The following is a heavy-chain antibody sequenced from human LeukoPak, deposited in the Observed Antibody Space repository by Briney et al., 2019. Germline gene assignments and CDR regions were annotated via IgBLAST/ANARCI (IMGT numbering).Heavy chain of an antibody. CDR3: ARVQGYCSSTSCYTDYYYYYMDV. Sequence: ASVKVSCKASGGTFSSYAISWVRQAPGQGLEWMGGIIPIFGTANYAQKFQGRVTITADESTSTAYMELSSLRSEDTAVYYCARVQGYCSSTSCYTDYYYYYMDVWGKGTTVTVSS. CDR1: GGTFSSYA. J-gene: IGHJ6*03. CDR2: IIPIFGTA. D-gene: IGHD2-2*02. V-gene: IGHV1-69*13.